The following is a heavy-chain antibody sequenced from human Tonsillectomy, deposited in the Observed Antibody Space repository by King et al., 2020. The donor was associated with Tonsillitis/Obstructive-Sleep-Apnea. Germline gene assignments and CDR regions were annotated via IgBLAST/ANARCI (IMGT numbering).Heavy chain of an antibody. D-gene: IGHD3-3*01. V-gene: IGHV3-23*04. CDR2: ISASGGTT. CDR3: AKDGVITSSGVAGDTFDF. CDR1: GFTFTNYA. Sequence: VQLVESGGGLVQPGGSLRLSCAASGFTFTNYAMSWVRQAPGKGLEWVSGISASGGTTYYADSVKGRFTISRDNSKNTLYLQMNSLRAEDTAAYYCAKDGVITSSGVAGDTFDFWGQGTMVTVSS. J-gene: IGHJ3*01.